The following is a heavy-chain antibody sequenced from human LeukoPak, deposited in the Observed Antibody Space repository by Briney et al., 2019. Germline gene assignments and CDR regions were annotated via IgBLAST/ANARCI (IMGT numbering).Heavy chain of an antibody. CDR3: ASANGSGKTYRIDY. D-gene: IGHD3-10*01. CDR2: INHSGST. V-gene: IGHV4-34*01. CDR1: GGSFSGYY. Sequence: SETLSPTCAVYGGSFSGYYWSWIRQPPGKGLEWIGEINHSGSTNYNPSLKSRVTISVDTSKNQFSLKLSSVTAADTAVYYCASANGSGKTYRIDYWGQGTLVTVSS. J-gene: IGHJ4*02.